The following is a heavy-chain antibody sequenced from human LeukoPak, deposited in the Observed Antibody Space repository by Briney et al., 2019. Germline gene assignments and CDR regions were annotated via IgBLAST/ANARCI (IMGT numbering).Heavy chain of an antibody. D-gene: IGHD3-3*01. CDR1: GFTFSSYA. Sequence: GGSLRLSCAASGFTFSSYAMSWVRQAPGKGLEWVSAISGSGGSTYYADSVKGRFTISRDNSKNTLYLQMNSLRAEDTAVYYCAKEPGSDSILYYGMDVWGQGTTVTVSS. J-gene: IGHJ6*02. CDR3: AKEPGSDSILYYGMDV. CDR2: ISGSGGST. V-gene: IGHV3-23*01.